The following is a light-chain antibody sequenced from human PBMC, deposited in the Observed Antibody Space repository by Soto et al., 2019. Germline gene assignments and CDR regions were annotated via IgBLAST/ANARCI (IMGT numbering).Light chain of an antibody. J-gene: IGLJ1*01. CDR3: SSYTSSSTLYV. CDR2: EVS. Sequence: QPVLTQPASVSGSPGQSITISCTGTSSDVGGYNYVSWYQQHPGKAPKLMIYEVSNRPSGVSNRFSGSKSGNTASLTISGLQAVDEADYYCSSYTSSSTLYVFGTGTKLTVL. CDR1: SSDVGGYNY. V-gene: IGLV2-14*01.